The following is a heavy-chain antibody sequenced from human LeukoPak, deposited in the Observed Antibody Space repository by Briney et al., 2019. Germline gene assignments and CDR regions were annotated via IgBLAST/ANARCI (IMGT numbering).Heavy chain of an antibody. CDR2: INPNSGGT. J-gene: IGHJ3*02. D-gene: IGHD6-19*01. CDR3: ARGGAGGIPRDAFDI. CDR1: GYTFTDYY. V-gene: IGHV1-2*02. Sequence: ASVKVSCKASGYTFTDYYLHWVRQAPGQGLEWMGWINPNSGGTHSAQKFQGRVTMTRDTSISTAYMELSRLRSDDTAVYYCARGGAGGIPRDAFDIWGQGTMVTVSS.